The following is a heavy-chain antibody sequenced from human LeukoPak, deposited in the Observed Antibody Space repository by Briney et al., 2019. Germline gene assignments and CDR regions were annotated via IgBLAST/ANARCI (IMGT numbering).Heavy chain of an antibody. CDR3: ARNVSAGYFDY. D-gene: IGHD2-8*01. Sequence: SEILSLTCSVSGGSMTGTSYYWAWIRQPPGKGVEWIGSVYYSGSTSYSPSLKSRVTISVDTSKNQFSLRLSSVTAADTAVYYCARNVSAGYFDYWGRGTLVTASS. CDR1: GGSMTGTSYY. CDR2: VYYSGST. J-gene: IGHJ4*01. V-gene: IGHV4-39*01.